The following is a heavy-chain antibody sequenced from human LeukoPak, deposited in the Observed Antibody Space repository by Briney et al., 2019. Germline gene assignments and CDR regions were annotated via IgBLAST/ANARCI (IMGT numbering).Heavy chain of an antibody. CDR2: ISSSSSYI. D-gene: IGHD6-19*01. J-gene: IGHJ3*02. V-gene: IGHV3-21*01. CDR3: ARSTVAATVAFDI. CDR1: GSTFSSYT. Sequence: GGSLRLSCAASGSTFSSYTMNWVRQAPGKGLEWVSSISSSSSYIYYADSVKGRFTISRDNAKNSLYLQMNSLGAEATAVYYCARSTVAATVAFDIWGQGTMVTVSS.